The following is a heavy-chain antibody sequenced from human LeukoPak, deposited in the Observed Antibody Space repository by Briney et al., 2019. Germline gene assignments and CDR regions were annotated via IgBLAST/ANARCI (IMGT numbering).Heavy chain of an antibody. CDR1: GGSFSGYY. CDR2: INHSGST. Sequence: SETLSLTCAVYGGSFSGYYWSWIRQPPGKGLEWIGEINHSGSTNYNPSLKSRVTMSVDTSKNQFSLKLSSVTAADTAVYYCARDTTLLDSSGWYNWFDPWGQGTLVTVSS. J-gene: IGHJ5*02. CDR3: ARDTTLLDSSGWYNWFDP. D-gene: IGHD6-19*01. V-gene: IGHV4-34*01.